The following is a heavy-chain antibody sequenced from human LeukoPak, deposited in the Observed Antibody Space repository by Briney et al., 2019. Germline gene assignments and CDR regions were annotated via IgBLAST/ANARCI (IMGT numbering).Heavy chain of an antibody. J-gene: IGHJ3*01. CDR1: GYSFTSYC. V-gene: IGHV5-51*01. Sequence: GESLKISCKVSGYSFTSYCIGGVRQMPGKGLEWMGIIYPVDSGPTYSPSFQGQVTISVDKSINTAYLQWSSLQASDTAMYYCGMSGDRVPLQDDVFDVWGQGTMVTVST. D-gene: IGHD1-26*01. CDR2: IYPVDSGP. CDR3: GMSGDRVPLQDDVFDV.